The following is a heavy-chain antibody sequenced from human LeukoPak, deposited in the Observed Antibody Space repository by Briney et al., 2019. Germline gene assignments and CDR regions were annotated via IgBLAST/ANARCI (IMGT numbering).Heavy chain of an antibody. CDR3: ARSYDISPIDY. J-gene: IGHJ4*02. Sequence: SETLSLTCTVSGGSISSGDYYWSWIRQPPGKGLEWIGYIYYSGSTYYNPSFKSRVTISVDTSKNQFSLKLSSVTAADTAVYYCARSYDISPIDYWGQGTLVTVSS. V-gene: IGHV4-30-4*08. CDR1: GGSISSGDYY. CDR2: IYYSGST. D-gene: IGHD3-9*01.